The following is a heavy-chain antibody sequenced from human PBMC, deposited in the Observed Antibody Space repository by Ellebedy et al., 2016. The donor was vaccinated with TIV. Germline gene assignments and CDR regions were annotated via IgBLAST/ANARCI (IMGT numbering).Heavy chain of an antibody. J-gene: IGHJ4*02. CDR2: ISTDNGNT. CDR3: ARDRLYGSGTDIDY. V-gene: IGHV1-18*01. Sequence: ASVKVSXXASGYTFTSYGINWVRQAPGQGLEWMGWISTDNGNTNYAQRLQGRVTLTTDTSTSTAYMELRSLRSDDSAVYYCARDRLYGSGTDIDYWGQGTLVTVSS. CDR1: GYTFTSYG. D-gene: IGHD3-10*01.